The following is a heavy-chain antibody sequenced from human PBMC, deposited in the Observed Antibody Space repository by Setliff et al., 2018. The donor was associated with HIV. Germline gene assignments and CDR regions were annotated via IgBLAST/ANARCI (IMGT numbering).Heavy chain of an antibody. D-gene: IGHD3-10*01. CDR3: ARDRGNADYYYGMDV. CDR2: VSYSGST. Sequence: PSETLSLTCTVSGGSIGSFYWSWIRQPTGKTLEWIGYVSYSGSTYYNPSLKSRVTISVDTSKNQFSLKLRSVTAADTAVYYCARDRGNADYYYGMDVWGQGTTVTVSS. J-gene: IGHJ6*02. CDR1: GGSIGSFY. V-gene: IGHV4-59*12.